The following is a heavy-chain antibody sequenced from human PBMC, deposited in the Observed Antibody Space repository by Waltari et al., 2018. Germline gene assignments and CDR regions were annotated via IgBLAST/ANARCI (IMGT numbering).Heavy chain of an antibody. D-gene: IGHD2-21*02. V-gene: IGHV1-8*01. CDR1: GYTFTSYD. CDR2: MNPNSGNT. Sequence: QVQLVQSGAEVKKPGASVQVSCKASGYTFTSYDINWVRQATGQGLEWMGWMNPNSGNTGYAQKFRGRVTMTRSTSISTAYMELSSVRSEDTAVYYCARAPHGVTMLGYWGQGTLVTVSS. J-gene: IGHJ4*02. CDR3: ARAPHGVTMLGY.